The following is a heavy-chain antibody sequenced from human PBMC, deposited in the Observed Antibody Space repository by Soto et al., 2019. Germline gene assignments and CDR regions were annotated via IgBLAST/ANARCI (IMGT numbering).Heavy chain of an antibody. CDR2: ISYDGSNK. Sequence: PGGSLRLSCAASGFTFSSYAMHWVRQAPGKGLEWVAVISYDGSNKYYADSVKGRFTISRDNSKNTLYLQMNSLRAEDTAVYYCARDAVEMDIVLVPAAHFDIWGQGTMVTVSS. V-gene: IGHV3-30-3*01. CDR3: ARDAVEMDIVLVPAAHFDI. D-gene: IGHD2-2*03. J-gene: IGHJ3*02. CDR1: GFTFSSYA.